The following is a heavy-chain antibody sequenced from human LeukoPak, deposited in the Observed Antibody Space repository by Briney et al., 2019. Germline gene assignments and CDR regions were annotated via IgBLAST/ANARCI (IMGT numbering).Heavy chain of an antibody. V-gene: IGHV3-30*02. J-gene: IGHJ3*02. CDR1: GLTFSTAW. CDR3: LRDDAFDI. CDR2: IRYDGSNK. Sequence: GGSLRLSCAASGLTFSTAWMSWVRQAPGKGLEWVAFIRYDGSNKYYADSVKGRFTISRDNSKNTLYLQMNSLRGEDTAVYYCLRDDAFDIWGQGTMVTVSS.